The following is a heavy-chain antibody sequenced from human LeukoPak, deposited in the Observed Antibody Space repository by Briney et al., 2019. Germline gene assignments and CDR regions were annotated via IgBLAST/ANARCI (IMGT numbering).Heavy chain of an antibody. D-gene: IGHD6-13*01. J-gene: IGHJ4*02. CDR2: MSGCGGST. Sequence: GGSLRLSCAATGCTCSSYAISRVRQAPGKGLEWVSGMSGCGGSTYYADSVKGRFTISRDNPKNTLYLQMNSLRAEDTAVYYCAKDRAAAGRTYYFDYWGQGTLVTVSS. CDR3: AKDRAAAGRTYYFDY. V-gene: IGHV3-23*01. CDR1: GCTCSSYA.